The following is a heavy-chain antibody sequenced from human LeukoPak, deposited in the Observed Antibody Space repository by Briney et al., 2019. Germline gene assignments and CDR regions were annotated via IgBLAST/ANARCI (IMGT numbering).Heavy chain of an antibody. D-gene: IGHD6-13*01. CDR3: ARGAAGTRDY. CDR2: INHSGST. Sequence: GSLILSCAASGFTFSGYWMSWVRQPPGKGLEWIGEINHSGSTNYNPSLKSRVTISVDTSKNQFSLNLSSVTAADTAVYYCARGAAGTRDYWGQGTLVTVSS. V-gene: IGHV4-34*01. CDR1: GFTFSGYW. J-gene: IGHJ4*02.